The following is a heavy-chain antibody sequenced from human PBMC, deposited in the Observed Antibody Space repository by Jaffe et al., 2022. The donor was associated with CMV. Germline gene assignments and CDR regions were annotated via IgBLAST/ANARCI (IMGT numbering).Heavy chain of an antibody. Sequence: QLQLQESGPGLVKPSETLSLTCTVSGGSISSSSYYWGWIRQPPGKGLEWIGSIYYSGSTYYNPSLKSRVTISVDTSKNQFSLKLSSVTAADTAVYYCAVGGYGSGSLYRDYWGQGTLVTVSS. CDR2: IYYSGST. V-gene: IGHV4-39*01. J-gene: IGHJ4*02. CDR1: GGSISSSSYY. CDR3: AVGGYGSGSLYRDY. D-gene: IGHD3-10*01.